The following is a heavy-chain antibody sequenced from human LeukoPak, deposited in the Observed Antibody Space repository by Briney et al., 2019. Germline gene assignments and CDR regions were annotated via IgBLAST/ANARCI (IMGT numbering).Heavy chain of an antibody. CDR3: TANGY. CDR1: GFTFSSYW. Sequence: GGSLRLPCAASGFTFSSYWMSWVRQAPGKGLEWVGRIKTKADGGTTDYATPVKGRFTISRDDSKNTLFLQMNSLKTEDTAVYYCTANGYWGQGTLVTAPS. D-gene: IGHD2-8*01. CDR2: IKTKADGGTT. V-gene: IGHV3-15*01. J-gene: IGHJ4*02.